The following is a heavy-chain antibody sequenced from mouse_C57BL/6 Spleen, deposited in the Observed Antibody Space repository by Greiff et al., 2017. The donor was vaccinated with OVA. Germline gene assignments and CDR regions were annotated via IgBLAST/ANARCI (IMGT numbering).Heavy chain of an antibody. D-gene: IGHD1-1*01. CDR1: GYTFTSYW. V-gene: IGHV1-52*01. CDR2: IDPSDSET. J-gene: IGHJ4*01. CDR3: ARAPPPGSSVYAMDY. Sequence: QVQLQQPGAELVRPGSSVKLSCKASGYTFTSYWMHWVKQRPIQGLEWIGNIDPSDSETHYNQKFKDKATLTVDKSSSTAYMQLSSLTSDDSAVDDCARAPPPGSSVYAMDYWGQGTSVTVSS.